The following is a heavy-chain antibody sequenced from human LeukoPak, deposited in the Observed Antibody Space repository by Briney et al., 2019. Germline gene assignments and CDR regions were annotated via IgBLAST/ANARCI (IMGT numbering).Heavy chain of an antibody. Sequence: PSETLSLTCTVSGGSISSYYWSWIRQPPGKGLEWIGYIYYSGSTNYNPSLKSRVTIPVDTSKNQFSLKLSSVTAADTAVYYCAREGTDWFDPWGQGTLVTVSS. J-gene: IGHJ5*02. D-gene: IGHD1-1*01. CDR3: AREGTDWFDP. CDR2: IYYSGST. CDR1: GGSISSYY. V-gene: IGHV4-59*01.